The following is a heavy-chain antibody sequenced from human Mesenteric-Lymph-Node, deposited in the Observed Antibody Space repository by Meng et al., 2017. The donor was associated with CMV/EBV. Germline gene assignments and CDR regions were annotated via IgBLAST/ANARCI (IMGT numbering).Heavy chain of an antibody. D-gene: IGHD4-23*01. V-gene: IGHV3-23*01. CDR2: LSDSGVNT. CDR3: ASGYSVYYGMDV. Sequence: GESLKISCLASGFTFSNYGMNWVRQAPGKGLEWVSALSDSGVNTYYADSVKGRFTISRDNSKNTLFLQMNSLRAEDTAVYYCASGYSVYYGMDVWGQGTTVTVSS. J-gene: IGHJ6*02. CDR1: GFTFSNYG.